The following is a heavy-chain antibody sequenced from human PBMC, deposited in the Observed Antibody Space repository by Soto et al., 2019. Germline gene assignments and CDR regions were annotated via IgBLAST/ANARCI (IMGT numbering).Heavy chain of an antibody. D-gene: IGHD3-3*01. V-gene: IGHV3-23*01. CDR3: AKNPHYDFWSGSPSWFDP. CDR1: GFTFSSYA. J-gene: IGHJ5*01. Sequence: GGSLRLSCAASGFTFSSYAMSWVRQSPGKGLEWVSSISGDGDNTYYADSVKGRFTISRDTSKNTLYLQMYSLRGEDTAVYYCAKNPHYDFWSGSPSWFDPWGQGTLVTVSS. CDR2: ISGDGDNT.